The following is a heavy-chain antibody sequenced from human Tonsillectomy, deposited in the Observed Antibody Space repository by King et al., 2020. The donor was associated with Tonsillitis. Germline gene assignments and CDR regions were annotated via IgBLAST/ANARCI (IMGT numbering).Heavy chain of an antibody. CDR3: AKSYYDSSGYYLGEDAFDV. D-gene: IGHD3-22*01. J-gene: IGHJ3*01. CDR2: ISGSGSST. V-gene: IGHV3-23*04. Sequence: VQLVESGGGRAQPGGSLRLSCAASGFTFSSYAMYWVRQAPGKGLEWVSTISGSGSSTYYAESVKGRFTISRDNSNNTLNLQVNSLRAEDTAIYYCAKSYYDSSGYYLGEDAFDVWGQGTVVTVSS. CDR1: GFTFSSYA.